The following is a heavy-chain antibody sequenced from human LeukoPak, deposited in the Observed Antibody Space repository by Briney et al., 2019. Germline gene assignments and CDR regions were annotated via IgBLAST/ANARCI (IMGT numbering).Heavy chain of an antibody. V-gene: IGHV3-7*03. J-gene: IGHJ4*02. CDR2: TKKDGSEE. D-gene: IGHD2-15*01. Sequence: GGSLRLSCVASGFTFTSYWMSWVRQAPGKGLEWVANTKKDGSEEYYVDSVKGRFTISRDNAKNSLYLQLNSLRVEDTAVYYCARGLAAPDYWGQGTLVTVFS. CDR1: GFTFTSYW. CDR3: ARGLAAPDY.